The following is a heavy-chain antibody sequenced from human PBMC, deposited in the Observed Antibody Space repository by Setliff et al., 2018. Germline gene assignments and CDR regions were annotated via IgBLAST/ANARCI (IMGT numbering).Heavy chain of an antibody. V-gene: IGHV3-21*05. CDR3: AREIRLGELSFCAFDI. CDR2: ISSSGSYI. Sequence: GSLRHSCVASGFTFSNYEMNWVRQAPGKGLEWVSYISSSGSYIYYADSVKGRFTISRDNAKNSLYLQMNSLRAEDTAVYYCAREIRLGELSFCAFDIWGQGTMVT. CDR1: GFTFSNYE. D-gene: IGHD3-16*02. J-gene: IGHJ3*02.